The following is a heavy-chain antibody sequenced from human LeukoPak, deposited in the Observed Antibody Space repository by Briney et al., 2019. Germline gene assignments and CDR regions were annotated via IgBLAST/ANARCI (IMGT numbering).Heavy chain of an antibody. CDR2: IYYSGST. D-gene: IGHD2-2*01. V-gene: IGHV4-31*03. J-gene: IGHJ4*02. CDR1: GGSISSGGYS. CDR3: ARGEVVPAAIFDY. Sequence: PSETLSLTCTVSGGSISSGGYSWSWIRQHPGKGLGWIGYIYYSGSTYYNPSLKSRVTISVDTSKNQFSLKLSSVTAADTAVYYCARGEVVPAAIFDYWGQGTLVTVSS.